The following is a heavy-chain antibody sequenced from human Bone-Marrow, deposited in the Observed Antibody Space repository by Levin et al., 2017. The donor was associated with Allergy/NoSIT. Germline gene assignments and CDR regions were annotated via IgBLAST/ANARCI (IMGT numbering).Heavy chain of an antibody. CDR3: ARGNVVTGLDY. D-gene: IGHD2-21*02. J-gene: IGHJ4*02. Sequence: SETLSLSCTVFGGYIGSFYWNWIRQPPGKGLEWIGYVYESGSTKYNPSLESRVDMSVDTSQNQFSLRLSSVTAADTAVYYCARGNVVTGLDYWGLGSLVTVSS. CDR2: VYESGST. V-gene: IGHV4-59*12. CDR1: GGYIGSFY.